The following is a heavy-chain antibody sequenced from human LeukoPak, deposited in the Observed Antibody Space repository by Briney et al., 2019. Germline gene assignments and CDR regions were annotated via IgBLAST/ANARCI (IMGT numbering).Heavy chain of an antibody. Sequence: QAGGSLRLSCAASGLTFSGYAMAWVRQAPGKGMEWVATISGPGSTTYYADSVKGRFTISRDNSQNTLYLQMNSLRAEDTAIYYWAKGLLTKTHGNSWDPFDSWGQGTLVSVSS. CDR1: GLTFSGYA. D-gene: IGHD6-13*01. CDR2: ISGPGSTT. V-gene: IGHV3-23*01. CDR3: AKGLLTKTHGNSWDPFDS. J-gene: IGHJ4*02.